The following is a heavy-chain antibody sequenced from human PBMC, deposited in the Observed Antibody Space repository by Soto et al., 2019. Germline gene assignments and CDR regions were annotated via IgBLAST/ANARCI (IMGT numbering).Heavy chain of an antibody. CDR1: GFTFSDAW. D-gene: IGHD6-19*01. J-gene: IGHJ4*02. Sequence: EVQLVESGGGLVKPGGSLRLSCAASGFTFSDAWMSWVRQAPGKGLEWVGLIKKKSDGGTTDYAAPVKGRFTISRDDSKNTGYLQMSSLKTEDTAVYYCRTQWLDWGQGTLVTVSS. CDR2: IKKKSDGGTT. V-gene: IGHV3-15*01. CDR3: RTQWLD.